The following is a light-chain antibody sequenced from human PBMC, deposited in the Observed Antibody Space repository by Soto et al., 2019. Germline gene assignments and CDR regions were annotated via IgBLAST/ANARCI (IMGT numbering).Light chain of an antibody. CDR1: QSVGST. Sequence: EIVMTQSPATLSVSPGERVTLSCRASQSVGSTLAWYQQKVGQAPRLLIYGASTRATGIPARFSGSGSGTEFTLTISSLQYEDFAVYYWQHYDNWPPWTFGQGTKVEIK. CDR2: GAS. V-gene: IGKV3-15*01. J-gene: IGKJ1*01. CDR3: QHYDNWPPWT.